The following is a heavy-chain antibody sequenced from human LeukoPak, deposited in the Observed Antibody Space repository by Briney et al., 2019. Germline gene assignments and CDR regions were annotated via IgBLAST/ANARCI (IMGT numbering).Heavy chain of an antibody. CDR1: GFTFSSYE. D-gene: IGHD3-22*01. CDR2: ISSSGSTI. V-gene: IGHV3-48*03. J-gene: IGHJ3*02. Sequence: GGSLRLSCAASGFTFSSYEMHWVRQAPGKGLEWVSYISSSGSTIYYADSVKGRFTISRDNAKNTLYLQMNSLRAEDTAVYYCARGLRYYYDSSGYSARDAFDIWGQGTMVTVSS. CDR3: ARGLRYYYDSSGYSARDAFDI.